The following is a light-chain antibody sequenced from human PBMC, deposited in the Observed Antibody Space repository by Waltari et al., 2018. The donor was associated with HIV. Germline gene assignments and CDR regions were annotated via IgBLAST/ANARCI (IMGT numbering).Light chain of an antibody. V-gene: IGLV2-14*01. CDR3: TSHTLTRILL. Sequence: QSALTPPASMSGSPGQSITIPCSGSTLDLGLYDFVSWYKHLPNLAPQRIIYGVNRRPPGVPSRFSASKSGDVASLTISGLQAEDEADYYCTSHTLTRILLFGGGTRLTV. CDR2: GVN. J-gene: IGLJ3*02. CDR1: TLDLGLYDF.